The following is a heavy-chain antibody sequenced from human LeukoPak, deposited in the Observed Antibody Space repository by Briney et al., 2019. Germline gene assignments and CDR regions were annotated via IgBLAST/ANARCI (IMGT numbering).Heavy chain of an antibody. CDR2: INHSGST. D-gene: IGHD2-8*01. J-gene: IGHJ5*02. Sequence: KPSETLSLTCAVYGGSFSGYYWSWIRQPPGKGLEWIGEINHSGSTNYNPSLKSRVTISVDTSKNQFSLKLSSVTAAGTAVYYCARGARFFIVLMVYATLKGFDPWGQGTLVTVSS. CDR3: ARGARFFIVLMVYATLKGFDP. V-gene: IGHV4-34*01. CDR1: GGSFSGYY.